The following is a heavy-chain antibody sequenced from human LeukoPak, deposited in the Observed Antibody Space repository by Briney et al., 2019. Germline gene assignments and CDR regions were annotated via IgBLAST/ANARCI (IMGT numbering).Heavy chain of an antibody. CDR2: ILAADETT. CDR1: GFTFRQYA. Sequence: GGSLRLSCVASGFTFRQYAITWVRQSPGKGLQWVSSILAADETTYYADSVKGRFTISRDISQNTLYLQMNSLRAEDTAVYYCARDPRYSNGWPSDAFDIWGQGTMVTISS. J-gene: IGHJ3*02. D-gene: IGHD6-19*01. CDR3: ARDPRYSNGWPSDAFDI. V-gene: IGHV3-23*01.